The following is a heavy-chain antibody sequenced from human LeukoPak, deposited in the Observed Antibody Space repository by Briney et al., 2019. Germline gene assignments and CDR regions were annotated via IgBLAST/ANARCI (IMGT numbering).Heavy chain of an antibody. D-gene: IGHD3-22*01. CDR2: MNPNSGNT. J-gene: IGHJ4*02. Sequence: GASVKVSCKASGYTFTSYDINWVRQATGQGLGWMGWMNPNSGNTGYAQKFQGRVTMTRNTSISTAYMELSSLRSEDTAVYYRARSFVTYYDSSGYPFDYWGQGTLVTVSS. CDR1: GYTFTSYD. CDR3: ARSFVTYYDSSGYPFDY. V-gene: IGHV1-8*01.